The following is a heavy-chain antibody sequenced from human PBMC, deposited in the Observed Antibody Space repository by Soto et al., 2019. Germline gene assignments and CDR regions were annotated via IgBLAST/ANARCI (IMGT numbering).Heavy chain of an antibody. CDR3: ARDGRGFVVVPAAIYAEYFQH. CDR2: ISSSSSYI. Sequence: GGSLRLSCAASGFTFSSYSMNWVRQAPGKGLEWVSSISSSSSYIYYADSVKGRFTISRDNAKNSLYLQMNSLRAEDTAVYYCARDGRGFVVVPAAIYAEYFQHWGQGTLVTVSS. V-gene: IGHV3-21*01. CDR1: GFTFSSYS. J-gene: IGHJ1*01. D-gene: IGHD2-2*01.